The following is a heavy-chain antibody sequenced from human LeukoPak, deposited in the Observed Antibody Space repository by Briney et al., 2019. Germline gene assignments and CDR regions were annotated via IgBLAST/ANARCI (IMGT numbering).Heavy chain of an antibody. Sequence: SETLSLTCTVSGYSISSGYYWGWIRQPPGKGLEWIGSIYHSGSTYYNPSLKSRVTISVDTSKNQFSLKLSSVTAADTAVYYCAREELGYGSYFDYWGQGTLVTVSS. J-gene: IGHJ4*02. CDR2: IYHSGST. V-gene: IGHV4-38-2*02. CDR1: GYSISSGYY. CDR3: AREELGYGSYFDY. D-gene: IGHD3-10*01.